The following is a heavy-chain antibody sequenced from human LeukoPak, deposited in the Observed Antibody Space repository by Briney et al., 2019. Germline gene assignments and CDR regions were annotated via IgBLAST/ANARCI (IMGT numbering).Heavy chain of an antibody. J-gene: IGHJ5*02. V-gene: IGHV4-39*07. CDR1: GGSISSSSYY. D-gene: IGHD6-13*01. CDR2: IYYSGST. Sequence: SETLSLTCTVSGGSISSSSYYWGWIRQPPGKGLEWIGSIYYSGSTYYNPSLKSRVTISADTSKNQFSLKLSSVTAADTAVYYCASSWYAWFDPWGQGTLVTVSS. CDR3: ASSWYAWFDP.